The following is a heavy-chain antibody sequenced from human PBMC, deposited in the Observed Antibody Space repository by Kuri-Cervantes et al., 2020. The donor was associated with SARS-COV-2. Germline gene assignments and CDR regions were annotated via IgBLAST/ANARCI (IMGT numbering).Heavy chain of an antibody. J-gene: IGHJ6*02. CDR1: GFTFSSYS. CDR3: ARDPTAGGLRYFDWFSSGPSNYYGMDV. D-gene: IGHD3-9*01. Sequence: GESLKISCAASGFTFSSYSMNWVRQAPGKGLEWVSSISSSSSYIYYADSVKGRFTISRDNAKNSLYLQMNSLRAEDTAMYYCARDPTAGGLRYFDWFSSGPSNYYGMDVWGQGTTVTVSS. CDR2: ISSSSSYI. V-gene: IGHV3-21*01.